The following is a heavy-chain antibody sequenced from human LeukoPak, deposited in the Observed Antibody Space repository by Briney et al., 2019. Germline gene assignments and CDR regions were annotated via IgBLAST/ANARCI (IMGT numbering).Heavy chain of an antibody. J-gene: IGHJ4*02. CDR3: AKHYSNYLAIFNY. V-gene: IGHV3-23*01. Sequence: GGSLRLSCAASGFTFSSYAMSWVRQAPGKGLEWVSAISGSGGSTYYADSAKGRFTISRDNSKNTLYLQMNSLRAEDTAVYYCAKHYSNYLAIFNYWGQGTLVTVSS. CDR1: GFTFSSYA. D-gene: IGHD4-4*01. CDR2: ISGSGGST.